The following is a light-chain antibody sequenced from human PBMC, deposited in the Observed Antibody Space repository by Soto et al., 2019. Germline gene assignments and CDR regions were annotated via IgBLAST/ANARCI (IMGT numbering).Light chain of an antibody. CDR2: DTS. Sequence: EIVLTQSPATLSVSPGERATLSCRASQSVENYLAWFQQKRGQAPRLLIYDTSNRAAGIPDRFSGSGSGTDFTLTISSLEPEDFAVYYCHQRYIWPPLTFGGGTKVEIK. V-gene: IGKV3-11*01. CDR1: QSVENY. CDR3: HQRYIWPPLT. J-gene: IGKJ4*01.